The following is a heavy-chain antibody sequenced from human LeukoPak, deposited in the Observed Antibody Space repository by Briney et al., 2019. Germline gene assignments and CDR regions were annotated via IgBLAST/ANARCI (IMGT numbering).Heavy chain of an antibody. Sequence: SETLSLTCAVYGGSFSGYYWSWIRQPPGKGLEWIGEINHSGSTNYNPSLKSRVTISVDTSKNQFSLKLSSVTAADTAVYYCARVDRYYDSSGYYDYWGQGTLVTVSS. D-gene: IGHD3-22*01. CDR1: GGSFSGYY. V-gene: IGHV4-34*01. J-gene: IGHJ4*02. CDR3: ARVDRYYDSSGYYDY. CDR2: INHSGST.